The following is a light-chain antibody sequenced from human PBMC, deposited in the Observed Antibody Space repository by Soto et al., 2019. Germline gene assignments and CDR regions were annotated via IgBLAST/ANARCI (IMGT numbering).Light chain of an antibody. J-gene: IGLJ1*01. V-gene: IGLV2-14*01. CDR1: SSDVGGYNY. CDR2: DVS. Sequence: QSVLTQPASVSGSPGQSIAISCTGTSSDVGGYNYVSWYQQHPGKAPKLMVYDVSNRPSGVSNRFSGSKSGNTASLTIPGLQAEDEVDYYCSSYTSSRTYVFGTGTKVTVL. CDR3: SSYTSSRTYV.